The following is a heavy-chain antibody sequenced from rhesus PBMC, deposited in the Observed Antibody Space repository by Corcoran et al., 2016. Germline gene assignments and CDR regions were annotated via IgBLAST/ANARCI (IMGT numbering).Heavy chain of an antibody. CDR2: INANTGNT. Sequence: QVQLQASGPGLVKPSAPLSLTCTVSGSSLSRNCWSLLRHPPGKGLEWIGEINANTGNTNYNPSLKSRLTISKDASKNQFSLNLNSLTAADTAVYYGARHGEPDFDYWGQGVLVTVSS. CDR3: ARHGEPDFDY. J-gene: IGHJ4*01. D-gene: IGHD1-44*01. V-gene: IGHV4-80*01. CDR1: GSSLSRNC.